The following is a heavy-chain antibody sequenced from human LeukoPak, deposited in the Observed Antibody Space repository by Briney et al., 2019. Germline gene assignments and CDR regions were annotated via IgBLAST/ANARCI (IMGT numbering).Heavy chain of an antibody. J-gene: IGHJ3*02. D-gene: IGHD6-19*01. CDR1: GGTFSSYA. CDR2: IIPIFGTA. Sequence: SVKVSCKASGGTFSSYAISWVRQAPGQGLEWMGGIIPIFGTANYAQKFQGRATITADESTSTAYMELSSLRSEDTAVYYCARGLWGSGHSSNAFDIWGQGTMVTVSS. V-gene: IGHV1-69*13. CDR3: ARGLWGSGHSSNAFDI.